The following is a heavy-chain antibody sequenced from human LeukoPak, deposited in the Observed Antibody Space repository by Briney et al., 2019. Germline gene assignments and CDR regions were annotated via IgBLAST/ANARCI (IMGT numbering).Heavy chain of an antibody. D-gene: IGHD4-17*01. J-gene: IGHJ6*03. V-gene: IGHV4-34*01. Sequence: SETLSLTCAVYGGSFSGYYWSWIRQPPGKGLEWIGEINHSGSTNYNPSLMSRVTISVDTSKNQFSLKLSSVTAADTAVYYCARHHPTVTPYYMDVWGKGTTVTISS. CDR2: INHSGST. CDR1: GGSFSGYY. CDR3: ARHHPTVTPYYMDV.